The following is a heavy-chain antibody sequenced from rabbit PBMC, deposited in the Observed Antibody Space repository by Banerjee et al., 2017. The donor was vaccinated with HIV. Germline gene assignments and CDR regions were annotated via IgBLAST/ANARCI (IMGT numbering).Heavy chain of an antibody. D-gene: IGHD4-1*01. CDR1: GFSFSSSYW. Sequence: QEQLVESGGGLVKPEGSLTLTCTASGFSFSSSYWICWVRQAPGKGLEWIACIYAGSTDSTYYASWAKGRFTISKTSSTTVTLQMTSLTAADTATYFCVRDLAGVIGWNFDLWGQGTLVTVS. CDR3: VRDLAGVIGWNFDL. V-gene: IGHV1S45*01. J-gene: IGHJ4*01. CDR2: IYAGSTDST.